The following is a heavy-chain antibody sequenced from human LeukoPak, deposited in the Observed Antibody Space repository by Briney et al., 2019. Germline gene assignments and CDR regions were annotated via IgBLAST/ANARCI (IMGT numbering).Heavy chain of an antibody. CDR3: ARQTPENIHISGYLYYFDY. Sequence: SVKVSCKASGGTFSSYAISWVRQAPGQGLEWMGRIIPIFGTANYAQKFQGRVTITTDESTSTAYMELSSLRSEDTAVYYCARQTPENIHISGYLYYFDYWGQGTLVTVSS. CDR2: IIPIFGTA. CDR1: GGTFSSYA. V-gene: IGHV1-69*05. D-gene: IGHD3-22*01. J-gene: IGHJ4*02.